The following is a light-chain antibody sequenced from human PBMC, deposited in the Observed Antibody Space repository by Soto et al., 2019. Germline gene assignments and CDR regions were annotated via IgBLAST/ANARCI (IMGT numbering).Light chain of an antibody. J-gene: IGLJ1*01. CDR3: STYTSTSTRL. CDR2: EVS. Sequence: QSVPTQPASVSGSPGQSITISCTGTSSDVGGYNYVSWYQQHPGKAPKLMIYEVSNQPSGVSNRFSGSKSGNTASLTISGLQAEDEADYYCSTYTSTSTRLFGTGTKVT. V-gene: IGLV2-14*01. CDR1: SSDVGGYNY.